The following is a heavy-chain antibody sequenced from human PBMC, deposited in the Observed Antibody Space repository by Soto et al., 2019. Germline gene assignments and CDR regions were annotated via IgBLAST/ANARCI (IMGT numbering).Heavy chain of an antibody. D-gene: IGHD6-19*01. Sequence: EVQLLQSGGGLVQPGWSLRLSCAASGFTFSTYAMNWVRQAPGKGLEWVSGISGSGDSTYYADSVKGRFTVSRDSSKNTLYLQMNSLRGEYTAVFYCAKERSSGWSFDYWGQGTLVTVSP. V-gene: IGHV3-23*01. CDR1: GFTFSTYA. CDR2: ISGSGDST. J-gene: IGHJ4*02. CDR3: AKERSSGWSFDY.